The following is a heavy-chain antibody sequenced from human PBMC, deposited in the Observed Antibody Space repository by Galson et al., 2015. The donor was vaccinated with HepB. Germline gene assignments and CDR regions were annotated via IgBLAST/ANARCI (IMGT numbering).Heavy chain of an antibody. Sequence: SVKVSCKASGYTFTSYAMHWVRQAPGQRLEWMGWINAGNGNTKYSQKFQGRVTITRDTSASTAYMELSSLRSEDTALYYCARDPQADYYGMDVWGQGTTVTVSS. J-gene: IGHJ6*02. CDR1: GYTFTSYA. CDR2: INAGNGNT. CDR3: ARDPQADYYGMDV. V-gene: IGHV1-3*01.